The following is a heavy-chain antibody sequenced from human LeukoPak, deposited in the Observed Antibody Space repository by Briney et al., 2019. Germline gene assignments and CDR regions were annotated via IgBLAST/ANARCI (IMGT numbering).Heavy chain of an antibody. J-gene: IGHJ6*03. V-gene: IGHV1-2*02. D-gene: IGHD2-2*01. CDR3: ARGREEYQLPYYYYYMDV. CDR1: GYTFTGYY. CDR2: INPNSGGT. Sequence: ASVKVSCKASGYTFTGYYMHWVRQAPGQGLEWMGWINPNSGGTNYAQKFQGRVTMTRDTSISTAYMELSRLRSDDTAVYYCARGREEYQLPYYYYYMDVWGKGTTVTISS.